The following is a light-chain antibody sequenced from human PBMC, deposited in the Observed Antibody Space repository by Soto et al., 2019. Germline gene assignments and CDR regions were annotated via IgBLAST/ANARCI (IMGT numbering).Light chain of an antibody. V-gene: IGKV3-20*01. CDR3: QQYGSSPPIT. CDR1: QSVSSSY. J-gene: IGKJ5*01. Sequence: EIVLTQSPGTLSLSPGERATLSCRASQSVSSSYLAWYQQKPGQAPRLLIYGASSRATGIPDGFSGSGSGTDFTLTISRLEPEDFAVYYCQQYGSSPPITFGQGTHWRL. CDR2: GAS.